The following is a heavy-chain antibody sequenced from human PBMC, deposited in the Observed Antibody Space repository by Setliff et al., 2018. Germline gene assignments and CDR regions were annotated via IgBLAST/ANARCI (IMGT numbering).Heavy chain of an antibody. Sequence: SVKVSCKASGGTFSSYAISWVRQAPGQGLEWMGGIIPILGIANYAQKFQGRVTITADESTSTAYMELSSLRSEDTAVYYCARDGGFGESSRYFDYWGQGTLVTVSS. J-gene: IGHJ4*02. D-gene: IGHD3-10*01. CDR2: IIPILGIA. CDR1: GGTFSSYA. CDR3: ARDGGFGESSRYFDY. V-gene: IGHV1-69*10.